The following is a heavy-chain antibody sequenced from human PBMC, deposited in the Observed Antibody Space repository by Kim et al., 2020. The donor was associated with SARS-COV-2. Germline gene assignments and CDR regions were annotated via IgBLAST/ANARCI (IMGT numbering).Heavy chain of an antibody. CDR3: ARDTHTIAAKHLGMDV. D-gene: IGHD6-6*01. CDR2: IWYDGSNK. V-gene: IGHV3-33*08. CDR1: GFTFSSYG. J-gene: IGHJ6*02. Sequence: GGSLRLSCAASGFTFSSYGLHWVRQAPGKGLEWVAVIWYDGSNKYYADSVKGRFTISRDNSKNTLYLQMNSLRAEDTAVYYCARDTHTIAAKHLGMDVWGQGTTVTVSS.